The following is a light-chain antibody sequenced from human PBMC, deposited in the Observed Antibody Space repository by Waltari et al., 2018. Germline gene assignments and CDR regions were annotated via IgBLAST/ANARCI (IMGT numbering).Light chain of an antibody. Sequence: EIVMTQSPATLSVSPGDRATLSCRASQSVGFNLGWYQQRPGQAPRLLIYGASIRANGIPASFSASGSGTEFTLTISSLQSEDFAVYYCHQYKSWPRTFGQGTYVEIK. CDR1: QSVGFN. CDR2: GAS. V-gene: IGKV3-15*01. J-gene: IGKJ1*01. CDR3: HQYKSWPRT.